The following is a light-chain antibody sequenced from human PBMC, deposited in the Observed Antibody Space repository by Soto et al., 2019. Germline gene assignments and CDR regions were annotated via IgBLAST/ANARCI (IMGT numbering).Light chain of an antibody. J-gene: IGKJ1*01. CDR2: GAS. V-gene: IGKV3-20*01. CDR3: QQYGSSPLA. Sequence: ETVLTQSLGTLSLYPGARAPLSCRASQSVSSSYLAWYQQKPGQAPRLLIYGASSRATGIPDRFSGSGSGTDFTLTINRLEPEDFAVYYCQQYGSSPLAFGQGTKVDIK. CDR1: QSVSSSY.